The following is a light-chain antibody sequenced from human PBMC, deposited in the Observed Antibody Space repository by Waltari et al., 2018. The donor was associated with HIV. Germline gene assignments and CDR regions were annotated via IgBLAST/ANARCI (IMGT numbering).Light chain of an antibody. CDR2: TAS. V-gene: IGKV1-39*01. CDR1: QNIRNY. CDR3: QQSDTSPLT. Sequence: DTQMTPSPSSLSASVGARITNTCRASQNIRNYLNWFQQKPGKAPDLLIYTASTLRSGVPSRFSGSGSGTDFTLTISCLQPEDFATYFCQQSDTSPLTFGGGTKVEI. J-gene: IGKJ4*01.